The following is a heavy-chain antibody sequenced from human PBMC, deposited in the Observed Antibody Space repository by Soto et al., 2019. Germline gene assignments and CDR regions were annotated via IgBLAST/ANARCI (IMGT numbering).Heavy chain of an antibody. D-gene: IGHD3-22*01. CDR2: ISSDGADT. J-gene: IGHJ4*02. V-gene: IGHV3-30*18. Sequence: ESGGGVVQPERSLRLSCAASGFTFSSSGMHWVRQAPGKGLEWVAVISSDGADTYYVDSVKGRFTISRDNIKNTLYLQMNRLRAEDTAVYFCAKDAYYGSSGYYYYFDYWGQGTLVTVSS. CDR1: GFTFSSSG. CDR3: AKDAYYGSSGYYYYFDY.